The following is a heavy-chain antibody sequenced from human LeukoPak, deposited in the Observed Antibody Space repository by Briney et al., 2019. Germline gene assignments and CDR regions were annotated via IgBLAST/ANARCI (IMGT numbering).Heavy chain of an antibody. D-gene: IGHD3-9*01. J-gene: IGHJ4*02. CDR2: IVVGSGNT. CDR3: AAGKDYDFLTEYY. V-gene: IGHV1-58*02. Sequence: SVKVSCKASGFTFTTSAMHWVRQARGQRLEWIGWIVVGSGNTNYAQKFQERVTITRDMSTSTVYMELSSLRSEDTALYYCAAGKDYDFLTEYYWGQGTLVTVSA. CDR1: GFTFTTSA.